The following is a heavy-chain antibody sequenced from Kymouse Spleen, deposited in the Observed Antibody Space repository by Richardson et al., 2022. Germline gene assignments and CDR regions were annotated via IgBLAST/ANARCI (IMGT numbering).Heavy chain of an antibody. Sequence: QVQLQQWGAGLLKPSETLSLTCAVYGGSFSGYYWSWIRQPPGKGLEWIGEINHSGSTNYNPSLKSRVTISVDTSKNQFSLKLSSVTAADTAVYYCARDDYSNYGAFDIWGQGTMVTVSS. J-gene: IGHJ3*02. CDR2: INHSGST. CDR1: GGSFSGYY. D-gene: IGHD4-11,IGHD4-11*01. CDR3: ARDDYSNYGAFDI. V-gene: IGHV4-34*01.